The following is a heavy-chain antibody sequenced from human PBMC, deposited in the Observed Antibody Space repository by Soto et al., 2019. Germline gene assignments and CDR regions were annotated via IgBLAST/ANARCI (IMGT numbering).Heavy chain of an antibody. CDR2: IYASGSP. D-gene: IGHD1-26*01. CDR3: ARGVGSSPPQY. CDR1: GGSVSVYY. V-gene: IGHV4-59*02. Sequence: SETLSLTCTISGGSVSVYYWSWIRQSTGQGLEWIGYIYASGSPYYNPSLRSRVTISADTSKNQISLKLTSPTAADTAVYYCARGVGSSPPQYLGRGTLVTVSS. J-gene: IGHJ4*02.